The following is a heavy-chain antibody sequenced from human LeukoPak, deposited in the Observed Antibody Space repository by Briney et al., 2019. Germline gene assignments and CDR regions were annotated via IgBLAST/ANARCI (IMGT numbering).Heavy chain of an antibody. CDR3: ARDGYFSTSKSSGGAFDI. Sequence: GGSLRLSCAASGFTFSSYEMNWVRQAPGKGLEWVSYISSSGSTIYYADSVKGRFTISRDNAKNSLYLQMNSLRAEDTAVYYCARDGYFSTSKSSGGAFDIWGQGTIVTVSS. J-gene: IGHJ3*02. CDR1: GFTFSSYE. D-gene: IGHD3-22*01. CDR2: ISSSGSTI. V-gene: IGHV3-48*03.